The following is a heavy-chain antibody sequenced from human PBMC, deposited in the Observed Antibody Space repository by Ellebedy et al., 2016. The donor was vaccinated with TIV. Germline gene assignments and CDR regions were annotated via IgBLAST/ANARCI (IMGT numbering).Heavy chain of an antibody. J-gene: IGHJ3*02. CDR1: GFTFDDYA. CDR2: ISWNSGSI. D-gene: IGHD5-12*01. V-gene: IGHV3-9*01. CDR3: AKDSGYDYGHDAFDI. Sequence: SLKISXAASGFTFDDYAMHWVRQAPGKGLEWVSGISWNSGSIGYADSVKGRFTISRDNAKNSLYLQMNSLRAEDTALYYCAKDSGYDYGHDAFDIWGQGTMITVSS.